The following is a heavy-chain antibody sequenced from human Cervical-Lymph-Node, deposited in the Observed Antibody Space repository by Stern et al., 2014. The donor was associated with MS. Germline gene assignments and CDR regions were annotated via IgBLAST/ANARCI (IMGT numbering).Heavy chain of an antibody. CDR1: GFIFNYYG. D-gene: IGHD4-17*01. CDR2: ISNDGSSR. J-gene: IGHJ4*02. Sequence: QVQLVESGGGVVQPGGSLRLSCAASGFIFNYYGMHWVRQAPGKGLQWVAVISNDGSSRDYADSVKGRFTISRDNSKNTLFLQMNSLRVEDTGVYYCASRYDYGDYIYWGQGTLVTVSS. CDR3: ASRYDYGDYIY. V-gene: IGHV3-30*03.